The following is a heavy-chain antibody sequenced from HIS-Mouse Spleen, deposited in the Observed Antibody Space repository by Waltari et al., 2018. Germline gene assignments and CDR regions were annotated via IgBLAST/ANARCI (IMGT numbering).Heavy chain of an antibody. D-gene: IGHD4-4*01. Sequence: QVQLQESGPGLVKPSETLSLTCTVSGGSISSYYWSWIRQPPGKGLEWIGYIYYSGSTNYNPTLKSRVTISVDTSKNQFSLKLSSVTAADTAVYYCARQKGFEVTTNAFDIWGQGTMVTVSS. CDR2: IYYSGST. J-gene: IGHJ3*02. CDR1: GGSISSYY. CDR3: ARQKGFEVTTNAFDI. V-gene: IGHV4-59*08.